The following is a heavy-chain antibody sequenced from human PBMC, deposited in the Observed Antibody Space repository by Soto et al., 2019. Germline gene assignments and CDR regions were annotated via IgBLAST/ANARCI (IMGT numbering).Heavy chain of an antibody. Sequence: ASVKVSCKASGYTFTSYGISWVRQAPGQGLEWMGWISAYNGNTNYAQKLQGRVTMTTDTSTSTAYMELRSLRSDDTAVYYCAGVRDYGDYPLHAFDIWGQGTMVTVSS. V-gene: IGHV1-18*01. D-gene: IGHD4-17*01. J-gene: IGHJ3*02. CDR3: AGVRDYGDYPLHAFDI. CDR1: GYTFTSYG. CDR2: ISAYNGNT.